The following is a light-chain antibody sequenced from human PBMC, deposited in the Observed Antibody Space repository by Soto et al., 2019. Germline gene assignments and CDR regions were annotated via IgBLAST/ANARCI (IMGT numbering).Light chain of an antibody. Sequence: QSVLTQPPSASGTPGQRVTISCSGSSSNIGSNIVNWYQQFPGTAPKLLIYSNHQRPSGVPDRFSGSKSGTSASLAISGLQSEDEAIFYCAAWDDSLTVPVFSGGTKLTVL. CDR3: AAWDDSLTVPV. J-gene: IGLJ3*02. V-gene: IGLV1-44*01. CDR1: SSNIGSNI. CDR2: SNH.